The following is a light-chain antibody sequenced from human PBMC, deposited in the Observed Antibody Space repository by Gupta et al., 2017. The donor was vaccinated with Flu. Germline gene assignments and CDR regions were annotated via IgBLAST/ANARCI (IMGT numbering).Light chain of an antibody. Sequence: RVTISCSGSTSNIGNNDVHWYQQLPGKAPNLLVYYDDLLPSGVSDRFSGSKSGTSASLTISGLQSEDEADYYCATWDDSLNGVVFGGGTRLTVL. CDR1: TSNIGNND. J-gene: IGLJ2*01. V-gene: IGLV1-36*01. CDR3: ATWDDSLNGVV. CDR2: YDD.